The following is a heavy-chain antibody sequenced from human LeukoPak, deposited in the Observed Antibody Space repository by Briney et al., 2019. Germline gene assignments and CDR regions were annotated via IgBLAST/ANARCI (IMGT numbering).Heavy chain of an antibody. CDR2: ISSGGRYI. CDR3: ARGPYCGGDCYHCYFDY. J-gene: IGHJ4*03. CDR1: GFTFISHS. Sequence: GGSLRLSCAASGFTFISHSMNWVRQAPGKGPEWVSSISSGGRYINYADSVRGRFTISIDNAKNSLYLQMNSLRAEDTAVYYCARGPYCGGDCYHCYFDYWGQGTLVIVSS. D-gene: IGHD2-21*02. V-gene: IGHV3-21*01.